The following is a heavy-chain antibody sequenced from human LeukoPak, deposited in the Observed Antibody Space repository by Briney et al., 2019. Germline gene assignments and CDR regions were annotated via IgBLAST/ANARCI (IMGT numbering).Heavy chain of an antibody. Sequence: PGGSLRLSCAASGFTFSSYSMNWVRQAPGKGLEWVSSISSSSSYIYYADSVKGRFTISRDNAKNSLYLQMNSLRAGDTAVCYCARDHRDGFLDYWGQGTLVTVSS. V-gene: IGHV3-21*01. CDR1: GFTFSSYS. D-gene: IGHD5-24*01. CDR3: ARDHRDGFLDY. J-gene: IGHJ4*02. CDR2: ISSSSSYI.